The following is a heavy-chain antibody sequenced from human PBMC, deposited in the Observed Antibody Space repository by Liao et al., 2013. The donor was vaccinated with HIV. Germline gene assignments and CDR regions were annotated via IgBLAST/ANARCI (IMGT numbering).Heavy chain of an antibody. D-gene: IGHD3-3*01. J-gene: IGHJ4*02. CDR3: ARDSAFWSGYYSLSGRTHYFDF. CDR2: INDSGST. Sequence: QVQLQQWGAGLLKPSETLSLTCAVYGGSLSGHYWSWIRQAPGKGLDWIGEINDSGSTNYNPSLKSRVTISIDTSKNQFSLKLSSVTAADRAVYYCARDSAFWSGYYSLSGRTHYFDFLGPGNPWSPSPQ. CDR1: GGSLSGHY. V-gene: IGHV4-34*02.